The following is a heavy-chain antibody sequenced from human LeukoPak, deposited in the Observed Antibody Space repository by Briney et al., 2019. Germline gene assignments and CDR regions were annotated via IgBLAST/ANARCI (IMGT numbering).Heavy chain of an antibody. J-gene: IGHJ4*02. CDR2: IYTSGST. CDR3: ARYYDFWSGYYAAEY. V-gene: IGHV4-61*02. D-gene: IGHD3-3*01. Sequence: SQTLSLTCTVSGGSISSGSYYWSWIRQPAGKGLEWIGRIYTSGSTNYNPSLKSRVTISVDRSKNQFSLKLSSVTAADTAVYYCARYYDFWSGYYAAEYWGQGTLVTVSS. CDR1: GGSISSGSYY.